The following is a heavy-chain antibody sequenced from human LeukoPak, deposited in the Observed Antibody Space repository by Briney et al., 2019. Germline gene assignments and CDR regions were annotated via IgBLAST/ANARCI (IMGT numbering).Heavy chain of an antibody. CDR3: AKEWEGSWIQLWSHFDY. CDR1: GFTFSSYA. V-gene: IGHV3-23*01. CDR2: ISGSGGST. J-gene: IGHJ4*02. Sequence: GGSLRLSCAASGFTFSSYAMSWVRQAPGKGLEWVSAISGSGGSTYYADSVKGRFTISRDNSKNTLYLQMNSLRAEDTAVYYCAKEWEGSWIQLWSHFDYWGQGTLVTVSS. D-gene: IGHD5-18*01.